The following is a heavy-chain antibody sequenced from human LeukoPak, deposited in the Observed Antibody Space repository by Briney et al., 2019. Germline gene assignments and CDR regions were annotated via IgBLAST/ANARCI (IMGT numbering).Heavy chain of an antibody. J-gene: IGHJ6*03. V-gene: IGHV1-69*05. CDR3: ASSSRDGYNSNYYYYMDV. Sequence: SVKVSCKASGGTFSSYAISWVRQAPGQGLEWMGGIIPIFGTANYAQKFQGRVTITTDESTSTAYMELSSLRSEDTAVYYCASSSRDGYNSNYYYYMDVWGKGTTVTVSS. D-gene: IGHD5-24*01. CDR1: GGTFSSYA. CDR2: IIPIFGTA.